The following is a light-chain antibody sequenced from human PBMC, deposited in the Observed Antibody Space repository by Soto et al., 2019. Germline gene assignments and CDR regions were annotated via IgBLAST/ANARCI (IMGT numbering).Light chain of an antibody. CDR1: QSVSSN. CDR3: QQYNNWPQGT. J-gene: IGKJ1*01. Sequence: EIVMTQSPATLSVSPGERATLSCRASQSVSSNLAWYQQKPGQAPRLLIYGASTRATGIPARFSGSGSGTEFTLTISSLQSEDFAVHYCQQYNNWPQGTLGQGTKVDIK. V-gene: IGKV3-15*01. CDR2: GAS.